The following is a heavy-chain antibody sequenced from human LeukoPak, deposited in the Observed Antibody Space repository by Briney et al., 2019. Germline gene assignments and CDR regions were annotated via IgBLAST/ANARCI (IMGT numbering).Heavy chain of an antibody. CDR2: IIPIFGTA. J-gene: IGHJ4*02. V-gene: IGHV1-69*05. Sequence: SVKVSCKASGGTFSSYAISWVRQAPGQGLEWMGGIIPIFGTANYAQKFQGRVTMTTDTSTSTAYMELRSLRSDDTAVYYCARFRLTRASDYWGQGTLVTVSS. CDR3: ARFRLTRASDY. CDR1: GGTFSSYA. D-gene: IGHD5-12*01.